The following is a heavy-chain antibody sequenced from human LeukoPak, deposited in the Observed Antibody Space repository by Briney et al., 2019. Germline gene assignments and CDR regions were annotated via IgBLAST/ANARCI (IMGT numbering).Heavy chain of an antibody. J-gene: IGHJ4*02. Sequence: PGGSLRLSCAASGFTFSSYAMHWVRQAPGKGLEWVAVISYDGSNKYYADSVKGRFTISRDGSKNTLYLQMNSLRAEDTAVYYYARGLYSYGYSIDQWGQGTLVPVSS. V-gene: IGHV3-30-3*01. CDR3: ARGLYSYGYSIDQ. CDR1: GFTFSSYA. CDR2: ISYDGSNK. D-gene: IGHD5-18*01.